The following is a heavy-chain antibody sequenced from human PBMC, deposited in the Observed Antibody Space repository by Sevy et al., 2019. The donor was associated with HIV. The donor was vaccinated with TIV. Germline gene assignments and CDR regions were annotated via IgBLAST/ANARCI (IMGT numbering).Heavy chain of an antibody. D-gene: IGHD5-18*01. Sequence: SETLSLTCTVSGGSISSYYWSWIRQPPGKGLEWIGYIYYSGSTNYNPSLKSRVTISVDTSKNQFSLKLSSVTAADTAVYYCVSTRGYSYGYTSYYYYYGMDVWGQGTTVTVSS. V-gene: IGHV4-59*13. J-gene: IGHJ6*02. CDR1: GGSISSYY. CDR2: IYYSGST. CDR3: VSTRGYSYGYTSYYYYYGMDV.